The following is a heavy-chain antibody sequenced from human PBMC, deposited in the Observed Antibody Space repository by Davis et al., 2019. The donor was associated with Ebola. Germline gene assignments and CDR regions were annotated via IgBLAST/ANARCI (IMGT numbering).Heavy chain of an antibody. D-gene: IGHD4-11*01. Sequence: GGSLRLSCAASGFTFSDYYMSWIRQAPGKGLEWVSYISSSSSYTNYADSVKGRFTISRDNAKNSLYLQMKSLRAEDTAVYYCARDLTTVNYYYYYGMDVWGQGTTVTVSS. CDR1: GFTFSDYY. CDR2: ISSSSSYT. V-gene: IGHV3-11*06. CDR3: ARDLTTVNYYYYYGMDV. J-gene: IGHJ6*02.